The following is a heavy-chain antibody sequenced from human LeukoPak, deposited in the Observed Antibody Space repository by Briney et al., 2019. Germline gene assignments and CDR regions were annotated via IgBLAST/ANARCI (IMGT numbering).Heavy chain of an antibody. Sequence: PGGSLRLSCAASGFTVSSNYMSWVRQAPGKGLEWVSVIYSGGSTYYADSVKGRFTISRDNSKNTLYLQMNSLRAEDTAVYYCARERITMVRGVISPLDYWGQGTLVTVSS. CDR3: ARERITMVRGVISPLDY. V-gene: IGHV3-53*01. J-gene: IGHJ4*02. CDR2: IYSGGST. D-gene: IGHD3-10*01. CDR1: GFTVSSNY.